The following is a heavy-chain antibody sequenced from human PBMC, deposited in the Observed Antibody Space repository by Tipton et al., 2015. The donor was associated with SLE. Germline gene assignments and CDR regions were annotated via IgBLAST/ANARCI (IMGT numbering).Heavy chain of an antibody. CDR1: GFTFSSYE. D-gene: IGHD6-19*01. Sequence: GSLRLSCAASGFTFSSYEMNWVRQAPGKGLEWVSYISSSGSTIYYADSVKGRFTISRDNAKNSLYLQMNSLRAEDTAVYYCARDKGSSGWLVYWGQGTLVTVSS. CDR3: ARDKGSSGWLVY. V-gene: IGHV3-48*03. CDR2: ISSSGSTI. J-gene: IGHJ4*02.